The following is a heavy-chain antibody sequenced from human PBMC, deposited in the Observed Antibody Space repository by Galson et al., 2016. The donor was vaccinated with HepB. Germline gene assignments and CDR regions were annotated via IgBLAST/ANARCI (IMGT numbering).Heavy chain of an antibody. Sequence: LRLSCAVSGFTASHDYMNWVRQAPGKELEWVSVIYSGGDTFYADSVKGRFTISRDSSKNTLYLQMNSLRAEDTAAYYCARQYGMDVWGKGTTVTVSS. CDR3: ARQYGMDV. CDR1: GFTASHDY. CDR2: IYSGGDT. V-gene: IGHV3-66*02. J-gene: IGHJ6*04.